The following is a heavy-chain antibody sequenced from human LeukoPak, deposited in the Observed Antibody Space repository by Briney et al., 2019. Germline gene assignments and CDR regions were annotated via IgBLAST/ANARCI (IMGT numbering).Heavy chain of an antibody. CDR2: IYSGGNT. Sequence: GGSLRLSCAASGFTVSSNYMSWVRQAPGKGLEWVSVIYSGGNTYYADSVKGRFTISRDTSKNTLYLQMNSLRAEDTAVYYCARGSRGGDSELDYWGQGTLVTVSS. V-gene: IGHV3-53*01. CDR1: GFTVSSNY. D-gene: IGHD2-21*02. CDR3: ARGSRGGDSELDY. J-gene: IGHJ4*02.